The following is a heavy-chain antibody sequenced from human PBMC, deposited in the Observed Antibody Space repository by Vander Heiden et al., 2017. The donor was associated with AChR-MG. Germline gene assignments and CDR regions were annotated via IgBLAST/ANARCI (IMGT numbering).Heavy chain of an antibody. CDR1: GFTFSSYS. CDR3: ARGGGFLDY. Sequence: EVQLVESGGGLVQPGGSLRLSCAASGFTFSSYSMNWVRQAPGKGLEWVSYISSSSSTIDYADSVKGRFTISRDNAKNSLYLKMNSLRDEDTAVYYCARGGGFLDYWGQGTLVTVSS. CDR2: ISSSSSTI. V-gene: IGHV3-48*02. J-gene: IGHJ4*02.